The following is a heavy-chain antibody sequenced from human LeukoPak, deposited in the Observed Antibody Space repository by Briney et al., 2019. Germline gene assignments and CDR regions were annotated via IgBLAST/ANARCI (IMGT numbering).Heavy chain of an antibody. CDR3: AKEKDYRVSASCDY. D-gene: IGHD3-10*01. Sequence: GGSLRLSCAASGFTFSSYGMHWVRQAPGKGLEWVAVISYDGSNKYYADSVKGRFTISRDNSKNTLFLQMTSLRGDDTALYYCAKEKDYRVSASCDYWGQGTQVTVSS. J-gene: IGHJ4*02. CDR1: GFTFSSYG. V-gene: IGHV3-30*18. CDR2: ISYDGSNK.